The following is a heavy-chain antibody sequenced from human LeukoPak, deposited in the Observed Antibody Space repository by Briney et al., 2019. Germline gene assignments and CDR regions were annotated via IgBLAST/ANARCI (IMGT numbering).Heavy chain of an antibody. V-gene: IGHV4-30-4*01. D-gene: IGHD3-10*01. J-gene: IGHJ4*02. CDR2: IYYGDST. CDR1: GGSLTSGDYY. Sequence: SETLSLTCTVSGGSLTSGDYYWAWIRQPPGKGLEWIGYIYYGDSTYYTPSLKSRVTISVDTSKSQFSLRLSSVTAADTAVYYCARNYYASGGYNRFDYWGQGTLVTVSS. CDR3: ARNYYASGGYNRFDY.